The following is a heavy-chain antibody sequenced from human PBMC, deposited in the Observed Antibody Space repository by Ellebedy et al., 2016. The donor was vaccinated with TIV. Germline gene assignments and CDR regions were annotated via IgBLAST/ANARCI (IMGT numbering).Heavy chain of an antibody. J-gene: IGHJ4*02. CDR1: GFTFSAYA. V-gene: IGHV3-23*01. Sequence: GESLKISCVASGFTFSAYAMTWVRQSPGKGLEWVSGISGSGVKTFYADSVKGRFTISRDNSKNTLYLQMNSLRAEDTAVYYCASRGVAVQGADYWGQGTLVTVSS. D-gene: IGHD3-10*01. CDR2: ISGSGVKT. CDR3: ASRGVAVQGADY.